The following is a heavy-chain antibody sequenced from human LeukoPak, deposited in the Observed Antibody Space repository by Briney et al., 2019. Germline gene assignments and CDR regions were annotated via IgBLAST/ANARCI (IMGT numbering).Heavy chain of an antibody. V-gene: IGHV1-2*02. J-gene: IGHJ5*02. CDR1: GYTFTGYY. D-gene: IGHD1-7*01. CDR2: TNPNSGGT. CDR3: ARDYSYWNYRWFDP. Sequence: ASVKVSCKASGYTFTGYYMHWVRQAPGQGLEWMGWTNPNSGGTNYAQKFQGRVTTTRDTSISTAYMELSRLRSDDTAVYYCARDYSYWNYRWFDPWGQGTLVTVSS.